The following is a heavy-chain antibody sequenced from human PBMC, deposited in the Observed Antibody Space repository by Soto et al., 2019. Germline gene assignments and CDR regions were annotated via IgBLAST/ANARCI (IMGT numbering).Heavy chain of an antibody. CDR1: GFSFSSFA. D-gene: IGHD3-22*01. CDR2: ISGSADST. Sequence: EVQLLESGGGFIHPGGSLRLSCAASGFSFSSFAMNWVRQAPGKGLEWVSIISGSADSTFYADSVKGRFTISRDNSKSTLDLEITSRRAEDTAVYYCAKTRGAMIYAISVCGMDFGGQGTTVTVSS. J-gene: IGHJ6*02. V-gene: IGHV3-23*01. CDR3: AKTRGAMIYAISVCGMDF.